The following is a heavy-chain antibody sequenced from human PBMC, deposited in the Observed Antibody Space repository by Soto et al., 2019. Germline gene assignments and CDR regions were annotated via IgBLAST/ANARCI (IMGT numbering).Heavy chain of an antibody. Sequence: ASVKVSCKASGGTFSSYTISWVRQAPGQGLEWMGRIIPILGIANYAQKFQGRVTITADKSTSTAYMELSSLRSEDTAVYYCAREREYSGYDLGDFDYWGQGTLVTVSS. J-gene: IGHJ4*02. CDR2: IIPILGIA. D-gene: IGHD5-12*01. CDR1: GGTFSSYT. CDR3: AREREYSGYDLGDFDY. V-gene: IGHV1-69*04.